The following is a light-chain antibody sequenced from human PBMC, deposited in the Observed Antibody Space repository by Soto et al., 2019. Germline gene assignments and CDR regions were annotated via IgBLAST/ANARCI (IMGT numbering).Light chain of an antibody. V-gene: IGKV3-20*01. J-gene: IGKJ1*01. CDR3: QQYGSSGT. Sequence: EFVLTQSPGTLSRSPGERATLSCRASQTVRNNYLAWYQQKPGQAPRLLIYDASSRATGIPDRFSGSGSGTDFTLTSGSLQSEDFAVYYCQQYGSSGTFGQGTKVDI. CDR1: QTVRNNY. CDR2: DAS.